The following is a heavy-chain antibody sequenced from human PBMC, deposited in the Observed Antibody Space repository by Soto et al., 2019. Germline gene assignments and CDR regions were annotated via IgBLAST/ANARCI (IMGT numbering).Heavy chain of an antibody. J-gene: IGHJ4*02. CDR3: AKDLSGISGPPIDY. V-gene: IGHV3-30*18. Sequence: EGSLRLSCAASGFTFSSYGMHWVRQAPGKGLEWVAVISYDGSNKYYADSVKGRFTISRDNSKNTLYLQMNSLRAEDTAVYYCAKDLSGISGPPIDYWGQGNLVTVSS. CDR2: ISYDGSNK. D-gene: IGHD3-16*02. CDR1: GFTFSSYG.